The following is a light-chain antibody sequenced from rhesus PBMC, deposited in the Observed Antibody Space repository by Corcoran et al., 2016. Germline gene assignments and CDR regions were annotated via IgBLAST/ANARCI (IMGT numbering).Light chain of an antibody. Sequence: QAAPTQSPSVSGSAGQSVTISCTGTSSDIGYYNAVSWYQQHPGKAPKLMIYEVSKRPSGVSDRFSGSKSGNTASLTISGLQAEDESDYYCSSYAGSGTFDVFGSGTKLTVL. CDR3: SSYAGSGTFDV. J-gene: IGLJ6*01. V-gene: IGLV2-19*02. CDR2: EVS. CDR1: SSDIGYYNA.